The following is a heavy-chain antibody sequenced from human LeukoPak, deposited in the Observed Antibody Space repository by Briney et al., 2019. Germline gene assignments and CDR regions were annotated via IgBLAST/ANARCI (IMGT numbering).Heavy chain of an antibody. J-gene: IGHJ4*02. CDR2: FRGSGGST. D-gene: IGHD3-10*01. CDR3: ASAGLLPWFGELPPPTYFDY. V-gene: IGHV3-23*01. Sequence: GGSLRLSCAASGFTFSSYAMSWVRQAPGKGLGWFSAFRGSGGSTYYADSVKGRFTISRDNSKNTLYLQMNSLRAEDTAVYYCASAGLLPWFGELPPPTYFDYWGQGTLVTVSS. CDR1: GFTFSSYA.